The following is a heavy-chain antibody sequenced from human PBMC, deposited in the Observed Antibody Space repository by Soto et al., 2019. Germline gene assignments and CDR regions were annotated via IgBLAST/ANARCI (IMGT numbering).Heavy chain of an antibody. CDR2: ISAGGDRT. CDR3: ARRV. CDR1: GLTFSNYP. Sequence: EVQVSESGGGLVQPGGSLRLSCATLGLTFSNYPMNWVRQAPGKGLEWVSGISAGGDRTYYADSVKGRFTIFRDNSKNSVSLRMNSLRVEDTAVYYCARRVWGQGTLVTVSS. J-gene: IGHJ4*02. V-gene: IGHV3-23*01.